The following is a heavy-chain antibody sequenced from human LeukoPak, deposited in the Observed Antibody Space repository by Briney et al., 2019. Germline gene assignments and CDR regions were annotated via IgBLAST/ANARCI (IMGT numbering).Heavy chain of an antibody. CDR2: ITSGGNT. Sequence: PGGSLRLSCAASGFTFSSDAMSWVRQAPGKGLEWVSTITSGGNTYYADSVKGRFTISRDNSKNTLYLQMNSLRAEDTAVYYCARGSYSTSWYLDYWGQGTLVAVSS. V-gene: IGHV3-66*01. CDR1: GFTFSSDA. J-gene: IGHJ4*02. CDR3: ARGSYSTSWYLDY. D-gene: IGHD6-13*01.